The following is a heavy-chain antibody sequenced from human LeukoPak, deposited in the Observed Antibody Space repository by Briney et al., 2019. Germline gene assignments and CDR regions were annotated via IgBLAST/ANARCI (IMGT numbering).Heavy chain of an antibody. CDR1: GCTFSSYA. D-gene: IGHD2-21*02. Sequence: GGSLRLSCAASGCTFSSYAMHWVRQAPGKGLQWVAVISYDGSNKYYADSVKGRFTISRDNSKNTLYLQMSTLRAEDTAVYYCVKDDFADYWGQGILVTVSS. CDR3: VKDDFADY. CDR2: ISYDGSNK. J-gene: IGHJ4*02. V-gene: IGHV3-30-3*01.